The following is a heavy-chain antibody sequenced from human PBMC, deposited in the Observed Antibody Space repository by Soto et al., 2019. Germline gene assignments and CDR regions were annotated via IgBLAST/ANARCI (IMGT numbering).Heavy chain of an antibody. CDR3: ARDSGNYGSGSFHH. J-gene: IGHJ4*02. Sequence: PGGSLRLSCAASGFTFTSFAMSWVRQAPGKGLEWVSALSGTGDSTDYANSVKGRFTISRDDPKTTLYLQMSSLTAEDTAIYFCARDSGNYGSGSFHHWGQGALVTVSS. CDR1: GFTFTSFA. V-gene: IGHV3-23*01. CDR2: LSGTGDST. D-gene: IGHD3-10*01.